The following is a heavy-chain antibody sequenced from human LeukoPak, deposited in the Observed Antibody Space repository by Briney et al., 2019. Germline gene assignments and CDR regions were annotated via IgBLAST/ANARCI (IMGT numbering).Heavy chain of an antibody. J-gene: IGHJ4*02. CDR2: IDTGTSTI. Sequence: GGSLRLSCAASGFTFSTYSMNWVRQAPGKGLEWVSYIDTGTSTIYYADSVKGRFTISKDNAKNSLYLQMNSLRTEDTAVYYCARDQYYGSGSYDWGQGTLVTVSS. V-gene: IGHV3-48*01. D-gene: IGHD3-10*01. CDR3: ARDQYYGSGSYD. CDR1: GFTFSTYS.